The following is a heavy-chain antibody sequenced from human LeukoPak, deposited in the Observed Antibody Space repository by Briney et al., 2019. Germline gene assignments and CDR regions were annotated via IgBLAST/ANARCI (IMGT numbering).Heavy chain of an antibody. CDR2: MYYRGTT. J-gene: IGHJ4*02. D-gene: IGHD2-21*01. CDR3: AREYSRSVVAGSRPDL. CDR1: GGSISSSSYH. Sequence: SEPLSLTCSVSGGSISSSSYHWGWIRQSPGKGLEWIGSMYYRGTTYENSSLKSRLTLSIDTSNNQFSLKLTSVTAADTAVYFCAREYSRSVVAGSRPDLWGQGLLVTVSS. V-gene: IGHV4-39*02.